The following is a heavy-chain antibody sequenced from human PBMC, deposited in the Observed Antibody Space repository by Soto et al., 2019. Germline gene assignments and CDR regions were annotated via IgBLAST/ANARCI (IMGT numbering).Heavy chain of an antibody. Sequence: GASVKVSCKASGYTFTSYGIIWVRQAPGQGLEWMGWISAYNGNTNYAQKLQGRVTMTTDTSTSTAYMELRSLRSDDTAVYYCARDLRYDSSGPILYWGQGTLVTVSS. J-gene: IGHJ4*02. V-gene: IGHV1-18*04. CDR2: ISAYNGNT. CDR3: ARDLRYDSSGPILY. D-gene: IGHD3-22*01. CDR1: GYTFTSYG.